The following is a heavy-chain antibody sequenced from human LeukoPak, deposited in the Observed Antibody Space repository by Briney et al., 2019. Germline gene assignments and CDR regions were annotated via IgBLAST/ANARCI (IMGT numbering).Heavy chain of an antibody. CDR2: ISYDGRNK. J-gene: IGHJ4*02. V-gene: IGHV3-30*04. D-gene: IGHD6-13*01. Sequence: GRSLRLSCAAPGFTFSSYAMHWVRQAPGKGLEWEAVISYDGRNKYYADSVKGRFTISRDNSKNTLYLQMNSLRAEDTAVYYCARDSFLVAAAGTGNLDYWGQGTLVTVSS. CDR1: GFTFSSYA. CDR3: ARDSFLVAAAGTGNLDY.